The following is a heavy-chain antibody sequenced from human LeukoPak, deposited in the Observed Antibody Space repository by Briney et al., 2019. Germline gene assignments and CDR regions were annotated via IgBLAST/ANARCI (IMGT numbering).Heavy chain of an antibody. CDR2: IYHSGST. V-gene: IGHV4-38-2*02. J-gene: IGHJ4*02. CDR3: AALGYCSSTSCYTDY. CDR1: GGSISSYY. Sequence: SETLSLTCTVSGGSISSYYWGWIRQPPGKGLEWIGSIYHSGSTYYNPSLKSRVTISVDTSKNQFSLKLSSVTAADTAVYYCAALGYCSSTSCYTDYWGQGTLVTVSS. D-gene: IGHD2-2*02.